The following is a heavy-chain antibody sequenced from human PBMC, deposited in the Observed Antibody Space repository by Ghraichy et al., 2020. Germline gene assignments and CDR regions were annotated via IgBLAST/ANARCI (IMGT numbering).Heavy chain of an antibody. D-gene: IGHD2-2*01. Sequence: GGSLRLSCAASGFTFSSHWMHWVRQAPGKGLVWVSRINSDGSSTSYGDSVKGRFTISRDNAKNTLYLQMNSLRAEDTAVYYCAKEDCSSTTRCSSRLDVWGQGTTVTVSS. J-gene: IGHJ6*02. CDR3: AKEDCSSTTRCSSRLDV. CDR2: INSDGSST. CDR1: GFTFSSHW. V-gene: IGHV3-74*01.